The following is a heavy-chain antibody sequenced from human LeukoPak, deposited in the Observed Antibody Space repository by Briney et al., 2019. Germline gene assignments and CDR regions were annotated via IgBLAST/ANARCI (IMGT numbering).Heavy chain of an antibody. CDR3: ARGKSSVSTVGLCIDV. CDR2: INPSAGNT. V-gene: IGHV1-46*01. D-gene: IGHD5/OR15-5a*01. Sequence: ASVKLSCKASGYTFSAYYIHWVRQAPGQGLEWMGLINPSAGNTPYAQKFQGRVTVTRDTSTSTVYMDLSSLNSEDTAVYYCARGKSSVSTVGLCIDVWGQGTTVTVSS. J-gene: IGHJ6*02. CDR1: GYTFSAYY.